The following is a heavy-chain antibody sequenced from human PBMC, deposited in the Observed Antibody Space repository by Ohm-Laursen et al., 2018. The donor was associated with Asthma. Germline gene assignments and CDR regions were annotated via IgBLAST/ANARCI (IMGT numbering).Heavy chain of an antibody. CDR3: ARDQIRVSSWYSPGDY. Sequence: GQTLSLTCAASGFTFSTYAMHWVRQAPGKGLEWVAVISSDGSRTYYADSVKGRFTISRDNSKNTLYLQMHSLRPEDTAVYYCARDQIRVSSWYSPGDYWGQGTLVTVSS. V-gene: IGHV3-30-3*01. D-gene: IGHD6-13*01. CDR1: GFTFSTYA. J-gene: IGHJ4*02. CDR2: ISSDGSRT.